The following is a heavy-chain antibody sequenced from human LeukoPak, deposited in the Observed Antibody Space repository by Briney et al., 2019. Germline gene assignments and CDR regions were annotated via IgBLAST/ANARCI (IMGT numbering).Heavy chain of an antibody. J-gene: IGHJ6*02. Sequence: GGSLRLSCAASGFTFSSYGMHWVRQAPGKGLEWVSAISGSGGSTYYADSVKGRFTISRDNSKNTLYLQMNSLRAEDTAVYYCAKLYSSGWYPGYYYGMDVWGQGTTVTVSS. CDR3: AKLYSSGWYPGYYYGMDV. CDR2: ISGSGGST. CDR1: GFTFSSYG. D-gene: IGHD6-19*01. V-gene: IGHV3-23*01.